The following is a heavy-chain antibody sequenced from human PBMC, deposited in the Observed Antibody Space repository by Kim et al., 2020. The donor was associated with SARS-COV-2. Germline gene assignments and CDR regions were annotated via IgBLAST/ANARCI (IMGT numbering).Heavy chain of an antibody. J-gene: IGHJ4*02. D-gene: IGHD6-6*01. Sequence: TNYNPSLKSRVTMSVDTSKNQFSLKLSSVTAADTAVYYCASALGQSIGDYWGQGTLVTVSS. CDR3: ASALGQSIGDY. CDR2: T. V-gene: IGHV4-4*07.